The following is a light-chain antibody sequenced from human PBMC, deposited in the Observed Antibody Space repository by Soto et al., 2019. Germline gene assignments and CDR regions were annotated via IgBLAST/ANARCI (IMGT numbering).Light chain of an antibody. CDR3: QQYGSSPLTYT. J-gene: IGKJ2*01. V-gene: IGKV3-20*01. CDR2: GAS. CDR1: QSVSSSY. Sequence: EIVLTQSPGTLSLSPGERATLSCRASQSVSSSYLAWYQQKPGQAPRLLIYGASSRATSIPDRFSGSGSGTDFTLTISRLEPEDFAVYYCQQYGSSPLTYTFGQGTKLEIK.